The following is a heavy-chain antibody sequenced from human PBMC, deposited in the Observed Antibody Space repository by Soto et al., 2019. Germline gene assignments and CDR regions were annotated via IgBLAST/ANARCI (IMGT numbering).Heavy chain of an antibody. J-gene: IGHJ5*02. CDR2: IYYSGST. Sequence: SETLSLTCTVSGGSISSGGYYWSWIRQHPGKGLEWIGYIYYSGSTYYNPSLKSRVTISVDASKNQFSLKLSSVTAADTAVYYCGRVFSDSSSFFAPWGQGTLVTVSS. CDR1: GGSISSGGYY. D-gene: IGHD6-13*01. V-gene: IGHV4-31*03. CDR3: GRVFSDSSSFFAP.